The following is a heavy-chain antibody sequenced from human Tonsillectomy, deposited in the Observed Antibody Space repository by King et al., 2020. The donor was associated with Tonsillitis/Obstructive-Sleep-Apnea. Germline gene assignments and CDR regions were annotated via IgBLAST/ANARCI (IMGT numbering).Heavy chain of an antibody. CDR3: AKESCSNTSCYTEMYNWFDP. D-gene: IGHD2-2*02. Sequence: VQLVESGGGLVQPGGSLRLSCAASGFTFSSYAMSWVRQAPGKGLEWGSAISGSGGSTYYAESVKGRFNISRDNSKNTLYLQMNSLRAEDTAVYYCAKESCSNTSCYTEMYNWFDPWGQGTLVTVSS. J-gene: IGHJ5*02. V-gene: IGHV3-23*04. CDR2: ISGSGGST. CDR1: GFTFSSYA.